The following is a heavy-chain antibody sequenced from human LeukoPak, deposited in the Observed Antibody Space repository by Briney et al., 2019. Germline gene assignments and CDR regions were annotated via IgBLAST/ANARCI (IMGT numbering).Heavy chain of an antibody. V-gene: IGHV1-2*02. CDR2: INPNSGGT. J-gene: IGHJ6*03. CDR3: ARGGSSPPDYYYYMDV. CDR1: GYTFTGYY. D-gene: IGHD3-16*01. Sequence: ASVKVSCKASGYTFTGYYMHWVRQAPGQGLEWMGWINPNSGGTNYAQKFQGRVTMTRDTSISTAYMELSRLRSDDTAVYYCARGGSSPPDYYYYMDVWGKGTTVTISS.